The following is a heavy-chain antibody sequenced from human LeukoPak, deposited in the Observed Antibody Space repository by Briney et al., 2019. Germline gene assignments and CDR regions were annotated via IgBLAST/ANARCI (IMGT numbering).Heavy chain of an antibody. V-gene: IGHV5-51*01. CDR3: ARLNTWADY. CDR2: IYPGDSAP. J-gene: IGHJ4*02. CDR1: GYSFANYW. Sequence: GESLKISCEASGYSFANYWIAWVRQMPGKGLEWMGIIYPGDSAPRYSPSFQGQVTISADKTISTAYLQWSSLKASDSAIYYRARLNTWADYWGQGTLVTVSS. D-gene: IGHD2-2*02.